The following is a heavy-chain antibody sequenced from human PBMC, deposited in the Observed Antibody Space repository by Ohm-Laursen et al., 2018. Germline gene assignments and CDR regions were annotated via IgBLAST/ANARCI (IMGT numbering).Heavy chain of an antibody. Sequence: SLRLSCAASGFTFSTYTMNWVRQAPGKGLEWVSYISSSSRTIYYADSVKGRFTISRDNAKNSLYLQMKSLRAEDTAVYYCARGQYYYDSSGFGFWYFDLWGRGTLVTVSS. CDR2: ISSSSRTI. V-gene: IGHV3-48*01. D-gene: IGHD3-22*01. CDR3: ARGQYYYDSSGFGFWYFDL. CDR1: GFTFSTYT. J-gene: IGHJ2*01.